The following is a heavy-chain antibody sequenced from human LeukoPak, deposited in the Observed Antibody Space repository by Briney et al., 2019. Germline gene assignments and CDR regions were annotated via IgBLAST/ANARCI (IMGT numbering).Heavy chain of an antibody. J-gene: IGHJ4*02. D-gene: IGHD3-10*01. CDR3: ARENYYRIGRFDRAYLDD. Sequence: ASVKVSCKASASTFSTYAIHWVRQAPGQGLEWMGWISTGNGNTRYSKAFQDRVTISRDTSASTVHMELRGLRSEDMAVYYCARENYYRIGRFDRAYLDDWGQGTLVTVSS. CDR2: ISTGNGNT. CDR1: ASTFSTYA. V-gene: IGHV1-3*03.